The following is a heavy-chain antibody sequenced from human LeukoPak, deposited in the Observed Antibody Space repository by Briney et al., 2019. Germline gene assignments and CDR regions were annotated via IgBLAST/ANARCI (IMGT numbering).Heavy chain of an antibody. D-gene: IGHD3-10*01. Sequence: SETLSLTCTVSGGSMSSYYWSWIRQPPGKGLEWIGYISYSGSTNYNPSLKSRVTISVDTSRNQFSLKLSSVTAADTAVYYCARGRLGGSGSYYNVLDYWGQGTLVTVSS. J-gene: IGHJ4*02. CDR3: ARGRLGGSGSYYNVLDY. CDR2: ISYSGST. V-gene: IGHV4-59*01. CDR1: GGSMSSYY.